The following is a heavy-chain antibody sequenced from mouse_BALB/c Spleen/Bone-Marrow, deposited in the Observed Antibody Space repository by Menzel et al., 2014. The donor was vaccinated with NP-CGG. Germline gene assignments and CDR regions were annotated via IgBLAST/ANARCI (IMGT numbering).Heavy chain of an antibody. CDR3: ARSGSSSGYFDY. V-gene: IGHV5-17*02. CDR2: ISSGSSTI. Sequence: EVKLVESGGGLVQPGGSRKLSCAASGFTFSSVGMHWVRQAPEKGLEWVAYISSGSSTIYYADTVMGRFTISRDNPKNTLFLQMTSLRSEDTAMYYCARSGSSSGYFDYWGQGTTLTVSS. CDR1: GFTFSSVG. D-gene: IGHD1-1*01. J-gene: IGHJ2*01.